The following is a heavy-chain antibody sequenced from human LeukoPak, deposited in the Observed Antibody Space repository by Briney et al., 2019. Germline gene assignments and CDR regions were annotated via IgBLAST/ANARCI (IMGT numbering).Heavy chain of an antibody. Sequence: SGTLSLTCAVSGGSISSSNWWSWVRQPPGKGLEWIGEIYHSGSTNYNPSLKSRVTISVDKSKNQFSLKLSSVTAADTAVYYCARGPVTYYYDSSGPSPFDYWGQGTLVTVSS. CDR2: IYHSGST. V-gene: IGHV4-4*02. CDR3: ARGPVTYYYDSSGPSPFDY. J-gene: IGHJ4*02. D-gene: IGHD3-22*01. CDR1: GGSISSSNW.